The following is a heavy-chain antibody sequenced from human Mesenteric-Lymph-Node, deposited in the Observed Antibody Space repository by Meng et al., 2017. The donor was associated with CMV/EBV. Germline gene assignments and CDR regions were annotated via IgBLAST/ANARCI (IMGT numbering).Heavy chain of an antibody. V-gene: IGHV3-7*01. CDR1: GFTFWSYW. Sequence: GESLKISCVASGFTFWSYWMTWVRQAPGKGLEWVANIKQDGGEHYYVDSVAGRFTIFRDNAKNSLYLQMNSLRAEDTAVYYCARDRDYVWGSPMDYWGQGMLVTVSS. CDR3: ARDRDYVWGSPMDY. D-gene: IGHD3-16*01. CDR2: IKQDGGEH. J-gene: IGHJ4*02.